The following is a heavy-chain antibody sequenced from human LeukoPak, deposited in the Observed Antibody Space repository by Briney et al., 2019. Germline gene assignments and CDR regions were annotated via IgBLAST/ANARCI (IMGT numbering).Heavy chain of an antibody. CDR3: ARPAMYYYDSSGYIDT. V-gene: IGHV5-51*01. CDR2: IYPGDSDT. D-gene: IGHD3-22*01. CDR1: GYSFTSYW. Sequence: GESLKISCKGSGYSFTSYWIGWVRPMPGKGLEWMGIIYPGDSDTRYSPSFQGQVTISADKSISTAYLQWSSLKASDTAMYYCARPAMYYYDSSGYIDTWGQGTLVTVSS. J-gene: IGHJ5*02.